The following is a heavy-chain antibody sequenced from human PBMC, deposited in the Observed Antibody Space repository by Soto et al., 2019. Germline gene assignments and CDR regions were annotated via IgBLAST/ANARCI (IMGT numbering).Heavy chain of an antibody. V-gene: IGHV1-69*04. CDR2: IIPILGIA. J-gene: IGHJ5*02. CDR3: ARDPPYYYGSGYDWFDP. D-gene: IGHD3-10*01. Sequence: SVNVSCKASGGTFSSYTISWVRQAPGQGLEWMGRIIPILGIANYAQKFQGRVTITADKSTSTAYMELSSLRSEDTAVYYCARDPPYYYGSGYDWFDPWRQGTLVTVSS. CDR1: GGTFSSYT.